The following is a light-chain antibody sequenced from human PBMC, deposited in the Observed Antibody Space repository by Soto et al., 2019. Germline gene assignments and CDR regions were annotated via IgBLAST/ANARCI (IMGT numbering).Light chain of an antibody. J-gene: IGKJ2*01. Sequence: DIQMTQSPSSLSASVGDRVTISCRASQGVSNYLIWYQQRQGRAPQLLIYAASNLVSGVPSRFIGSGSGTNFTLTISSLQPEDFATYYCQQSYRTPHTFGQGTKLETK. CDR3: QQSYRTPHT. CDR2: AAS. CDR1: QGVSNY. V-gene: IGKV1-39*01.